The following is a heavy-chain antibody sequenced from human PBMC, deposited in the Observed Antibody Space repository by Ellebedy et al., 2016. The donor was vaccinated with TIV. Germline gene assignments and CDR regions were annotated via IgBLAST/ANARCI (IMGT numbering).Heavy chain of an antibody. D-gene: IGHD1-7*01. J-gene: IGHJ4*02. CDR2: INTDGSTT. V-gene: IGHV3-74*01. CDR3: AKVLGRNNWNYRGVDY. Sequence: GGSLRLSCAASGFTFSTYWMHWVRQAPGKGLVWVSHINTDGSTTRYADSVKGRFTISRDNSKNTLYLQMNSLRAEDTAIYYCAKVLGRNNWNYRGVDYWGQGTLVTVSS. CDR1: GFTFSTYW.